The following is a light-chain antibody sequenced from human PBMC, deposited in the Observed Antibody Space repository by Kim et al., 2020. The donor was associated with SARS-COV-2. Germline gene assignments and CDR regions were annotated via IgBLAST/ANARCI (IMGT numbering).Light chain of an antibody. V-gene: IGKV3-20*01. J-gene: IGKJ1*01. CDR1: QSVSSSY. Sequence: YPGDRATLPCRASQSVSSSYLAWYQQKPGQAPRLLIYGASSRATGIPDRFSGSGSGTDFTLTISRLEPEDFAVYYCQQYGSSPWTFGQGTKVDIK. CDR3: QQYGSSPWT. CDR2: GAS.